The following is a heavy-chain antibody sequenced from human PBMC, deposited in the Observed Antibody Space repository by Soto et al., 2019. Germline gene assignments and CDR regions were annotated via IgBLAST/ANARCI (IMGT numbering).Heavy chain of an antibody. V-gene: IGHV3-23*01. Sequence: GGSLRLSCAASGFIFGNYAFSWVRQAPGKGLEWVSALSGGGDRTYYTDSVKGRFTISRDNSRRTLYLQMNRLRAGETAVYYCAILEDYYGLDVWGQGATVTVSS. CDR1: GFIFGNYA. CDR2: LSGGGDRT. J-gene: IGHJ6*02. CDR3: AILEDYYGLDV. D-gene: IGHD3-3*02.